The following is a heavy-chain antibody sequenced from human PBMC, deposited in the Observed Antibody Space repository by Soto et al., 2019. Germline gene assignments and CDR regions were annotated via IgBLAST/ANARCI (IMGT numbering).Heavy chain of an antibody. V-gene: IGHV3-48*03. CDR1: GFTFSSYE. CDR3: ARGLRFLEWLRMKPFDY. CDR2: ISSSGSTI. J-gene: IGHJ4*02. D-gene: IGHD3-3*01. Sequence: PGGSLRLSCAASGFTFSSYEMNWVRQAPGKGLEWVSYISSSGSTIYYADSVKGRFTISRDNAKNSLYLQMNSLRAEDTAVYYCARGLRFLEWLRMKPFDYWGQGTLVTVSS.